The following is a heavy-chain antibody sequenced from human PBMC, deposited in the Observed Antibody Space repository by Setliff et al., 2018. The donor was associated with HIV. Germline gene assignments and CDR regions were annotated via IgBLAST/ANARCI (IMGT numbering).Heavy chain of an antibody. CDR1: GYTFTRYG. D-gene: IGHD6-19*01. CDR2: ISAYNGNT. Sequence: AASVKVSCKASGYTFTRYGISWVRQAPGQGLEWMGWISAYNGNTNYAQGFTGRFVFSLDTSVSTAYLRISSLKAEDTAVYYCARGHRVAVAGKRFNYYYYGMDVWGQGTTVTV. V-gene: IGHV7-4-1*02. CDR3: ARGHRVAVAGKRFNYYYYGMDV. J-gene: IGHJ6*02.